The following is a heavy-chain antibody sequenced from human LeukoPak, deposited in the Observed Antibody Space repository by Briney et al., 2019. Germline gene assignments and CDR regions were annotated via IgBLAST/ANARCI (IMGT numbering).Heavy chain of an antibody. D-gene: IGHD3-10*01. CDR3: ARDGYYYGSGSYYDFDY. V-gene: IGHV1-58*01. CDR1: GFTFTSSA. J-gene: IGHJ4*02. Sequence: TSVKVSCKASGFTFTSSAVQWVRQARGQRLEWIGWIVVGSGNTNYAQKFQESVTSTRDMSTSTAYMELSSLRSEDTAVYYCARDGYYYGSGSYYDFDYWGQGTLVTVSS. CDR2: IVVGSGNT.